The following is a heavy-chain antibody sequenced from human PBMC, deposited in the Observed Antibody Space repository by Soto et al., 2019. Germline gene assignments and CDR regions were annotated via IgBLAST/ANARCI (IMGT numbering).Heavy chain of an antibody. CDR3: AREPADYYYYFDY. CDR2: ITSDNRNT. CDR1: GYTLTSYG. V-gene: IGHV1-18*01. Sequence: ASVKVSCKASGYTLTSYGISWVRQAPGQGLEWMGWITSDNRNTKYAQKIQGRVTMTTDTSTSTAYMEPRSLKSDDTAVYYCAREPADYYYYFDYWGQGTLVTVSS. D-gene: IGHD3-22*01. J-gene: IGHJ4*02.